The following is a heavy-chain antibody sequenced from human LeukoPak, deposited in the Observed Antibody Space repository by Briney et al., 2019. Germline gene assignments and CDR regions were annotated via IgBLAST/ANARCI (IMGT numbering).Heavy chain of an antibody. J-gene: IGHJ3*02. CDR3: AKSNGYGLIDI. CDR1: GGSITSYH. Sequence: SETLSLTCSVSGGSITSYHWNWIRQPPGKGLEWIGHMYYSGSTNYNPSLKSRVTISLDTSRNQFSLKLNSVTAADTAVYYCAKSNGYGLIDIWGQGTMVTVSS. CDR2: MYYSGST. D-gene: IGHD3-22*01. V-gene: IGHV4-59*12.